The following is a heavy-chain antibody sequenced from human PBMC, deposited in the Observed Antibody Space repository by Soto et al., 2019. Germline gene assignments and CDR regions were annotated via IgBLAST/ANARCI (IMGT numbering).Heavy chain of an antibody. D-gene: IGHD3-16*01. V-gene: IGHV3-7*01. Sequence: PGGSPRLSCAVSGFNVMSYWMSWFRQAPGKGLEWVASIKEDGSEIYYLDSVRGRFSISRDSAGNALHLTMNYLSAEDTGVYFCARDIGFDYVNWGQGTLVTVSS. CDR2: IKEDGSEI. J-gene: IGHJ4*02. CDR1: GFNVMSYW. CDR3: ARDIGFDYVN.